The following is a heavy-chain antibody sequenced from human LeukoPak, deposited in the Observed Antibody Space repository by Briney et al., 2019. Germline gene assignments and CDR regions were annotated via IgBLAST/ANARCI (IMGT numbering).Heavy chain of an antibody. J-gene: IGHJ6*02. CDR2: IKSKTDGGTT. CDR3: IKAAAGLMDV. Sequence: GGSLRLSCAASGFTFSNAWMGWVRQAPGKGLDWVGRIKSKTDGGTTDYAAPVKGRFTISRDDSKNTLYLQMNSLKTEDTAVYYCIKAAAGLMDVWGQGTTVTVSS. D-gene: IGHD6-13*01. CDR1: GFTFSNAW. V-gene: IGHV3-15*01.